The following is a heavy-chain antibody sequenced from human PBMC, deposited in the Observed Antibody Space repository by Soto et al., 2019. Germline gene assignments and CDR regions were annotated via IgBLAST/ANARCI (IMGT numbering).Heavy chain of an antibody. CDR1: GFTFSSYA. Sequence: GGSLRLSCAASGFTFSSYAMHWVRQAPGKGLEWVAVISYDGSNKYYADSVKGRFTISRDNSKNTLYLQMNSLRAEDTAVYYCARARVPTVASYFDYWGQGTLVTVS. D-gene: IGHD4-17*01. CDR2: ISYDGSNK. CDR3: ARARVPTVASYFDY. V-gene: IGHV3-30-3*01. J-gene: IGHJ4*02.